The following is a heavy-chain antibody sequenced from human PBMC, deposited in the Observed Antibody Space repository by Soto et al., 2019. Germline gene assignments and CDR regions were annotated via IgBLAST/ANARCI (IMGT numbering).Heavy chain of an antibody. D-gene: IGHD6-13*01. CDR3: ARPIAAAGTNWFDP. CDR1: GGSISSSSYY. Sequence: QLQLQESGPGLVKPSETLSLTCTVSGGSISSSSYYWGWIRQPPGKGLEWIGSIYYSGSTYYNPSLKRRVTISVDTSKNQFSLKLSSVTAADTAVYYCARPIAAAGTNWFDPWGQGTLVTVSS. J-gene: IGHJ5*02. CDR2: IYYSGST. V-gene: IGHV4-39*01.